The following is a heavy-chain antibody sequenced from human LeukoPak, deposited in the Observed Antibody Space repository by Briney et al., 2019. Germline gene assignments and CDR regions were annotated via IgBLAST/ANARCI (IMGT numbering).Heavy chain of an antibody. CDR2: IYDSGRT. CDR3: ARASSGSYYRDGFTYFDY. Sequence: SETLSLTCAVSGCSISISNWWRWVRQPPGKGLEWVGEIYDSGRTNYNPSVKSRVTISVDKSKNQFSLKLSSVTAADTAVYYCARASSGSYYRDGFTYFDYWGQGTLVTVSS. V-gene: IGHV4-4*02. D-gene: IGHD1-26*01. CDR1: GCSISISNW. J-gene: IGHJ4*02.